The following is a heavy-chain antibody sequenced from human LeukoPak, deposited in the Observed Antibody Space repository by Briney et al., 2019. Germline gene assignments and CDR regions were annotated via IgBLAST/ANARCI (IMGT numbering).Heavy chain of an antibody. J-gene: IGHJ4*02. V-gene: IGHV3-7*01. CDR1: GFTFSSYW. Sequence: GGSLRLSCAASGFTFSSYWMSWVRQAPGKGLEWVANIKQDGSEKYNVDSVKGRFTISRDNAKNSLYLQMNSLRAEDTAVYYCARAEGYSSSWYQYYFDYWGQGTLVTVSS. CDR2: IKQDGSEK. CDR3: ARAEGYSSSWYQYYFDY. D-gene: IGHD6-13*01.